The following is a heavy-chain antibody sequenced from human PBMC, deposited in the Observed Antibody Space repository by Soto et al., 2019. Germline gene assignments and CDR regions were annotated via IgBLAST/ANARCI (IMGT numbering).Heavy chain of an antibody. CDR2: VNPNNGKT. Sequence: VASVKVSCKTSGYISTSYDINWVRQAAGRGLEWMGRVNPNNGKTDYAQNFQGRLTMTRDTSISTVYMELSSLTSEDTAVYYCAKDFGGLYNWFDPWGQGTLVTVSS. CDR3: AKDFGGLYNWFDP. D-gene: IGHD3-16*01. J-gene: IGHJ5*02. V-gene: IGHV1-8*01. CDR1: GYISTSYD.